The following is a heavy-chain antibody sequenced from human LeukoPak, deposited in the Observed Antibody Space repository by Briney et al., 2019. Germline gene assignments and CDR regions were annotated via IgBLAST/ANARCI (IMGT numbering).Heavy chain of an antibody. V-gene: IGHV1-8*01. CDR2: MNPNSGNT. CDR3: ARGINKSSGWYSGDR. CDR1: GYTFTSYD. D-gene: IGHD6-19*01. Sequence: ASVKVPCKASGYTFTSYDINWVRQATGQGLEWMGWMNPNSGNTGYAQKFQGRVTMNRNTSISTAYMELSSLRSEDTAVYYCARGINKSSGWYSGDRWGQGTLVTVSS. J-gene: IGHJ4*02.